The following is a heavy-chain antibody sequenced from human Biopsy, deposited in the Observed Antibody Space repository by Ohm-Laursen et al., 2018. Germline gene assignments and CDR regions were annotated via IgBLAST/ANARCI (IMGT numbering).Heavy chain of an antibody. D-gene: IGHD2/OR15-2a*01. CDR2: IKRDGSQS. CDR3: TRDTTYYAGTTYYDALDV. J-gene: IGHJ3*01. Sequence: SLRLSCAASGLTFSTYWMTWVRQAPGKGLEWVANIKRDGSQSNHADSVKGRFTISRDNAKNSLYLQMNSLRAEDTAVYYCTRDTTYYAGTTYYDALDVWGQGTTVTVSS. CDR1: GLTFSTYW. V-gene: IGHV3-7*01.